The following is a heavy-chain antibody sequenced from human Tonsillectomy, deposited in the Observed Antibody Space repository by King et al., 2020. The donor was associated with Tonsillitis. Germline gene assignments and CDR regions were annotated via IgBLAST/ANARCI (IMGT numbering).Heavy chain of an antibody. D-gene: IGHD3-9*01. Sequence: VQLVESGGGLVKPGGSLRLSCAASGFTFSKYTMHWVRQAPGKGLEWVSSISSGSGYIHYADSVKGRFTISRDNAKNSPFLQMNSLRAEDTALYYCARVTYDILTGYYIGYFAYWGQGTLVTVSS. J-gene: IGHJ4*02. CDR2: ISSGSGYI. CDR1: GFTFSKYT. CDR3: ARVTYDILTGYYIGYFAY. V-gene: IGHV3-21*01.